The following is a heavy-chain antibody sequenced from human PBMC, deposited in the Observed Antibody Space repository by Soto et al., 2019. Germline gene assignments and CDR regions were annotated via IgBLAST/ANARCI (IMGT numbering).Heavy chain of an antibody. D-gene: IGHD3-9*01. J-gene: IGHJ4*02. CDR1: GFTFSSYS. Sequence: ESGGGLVKPGGSLRLSCAASGFTFSSYSMNWVRQAPGKGLEWVAVISYDGSNKYYADSVKGRFTISRDNSKNTLYLQMNSLRPEDTAVYFCAKEEAGGSYDILTGYYVMGYWGQGTLVTVSS. CDR2: ISYDGSNK. CDR3: AKEEAGGSYDILTGYYVMGY. V-gene: IGHV3-30*18.